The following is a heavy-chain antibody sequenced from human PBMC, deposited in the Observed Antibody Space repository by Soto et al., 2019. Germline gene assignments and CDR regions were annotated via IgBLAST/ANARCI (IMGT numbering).Heavy chain of an antibody. J-gene: IGHJ4*02. V-gene: IGHV1-8*01. CDR2: VNPNSGNT. Sequence: SVKVSCKASGYTFTIYDINCVLQSTLQGLEWMGWVNPNSGNTGYAQKFQGRVTMTRNTSISTAYMELSSLRSEDTAVYYCARGGYYDSSGYYYFDYWGQGTLVTVSS. CDR1: GYTFTIYD. CDR3: ARGGYYDSSGYYYFDY. D-gene: IGHD3-22*01.